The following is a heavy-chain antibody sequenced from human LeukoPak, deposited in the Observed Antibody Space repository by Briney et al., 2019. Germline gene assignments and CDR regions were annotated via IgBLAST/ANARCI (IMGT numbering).Heavy chain of an antibody. CDR3: ARDRIYAFDI. D-gene: IGHD2/OR15-2a*01. V-gene: IGHV3-48*02. Sequence: GGSLRLSGAASGFTFSSYSMNWVRQAPGKGLEWLSYISSSNIYYADSVKGRFTISRDNDKNSLYLQMNGLRDEDTAVYYCARDRIYAFDIWGQGTMVTVSS. J-gene: IGHJ3*02. CDR2: ISSSNI. CDR1: GFTFSSYS.